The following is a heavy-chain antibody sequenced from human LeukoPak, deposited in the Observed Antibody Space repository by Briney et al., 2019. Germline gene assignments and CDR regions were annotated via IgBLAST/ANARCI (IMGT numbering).Heavy chain of an antibody. CDR1: GFSFSNYG. D-gene: IGHD4-17*01. CDR3: AKANGDFEFCAFDI. CDR2: IWYDGVNK. J-gene: IGHJ3*02. Sequence: QPGRSLRLSCAASGFSFSNYGMHWVRQALGKGLEWVAVIWYDGVNKYYADSVKGRFTISRDMPKNTLYLQMNSLRAEDTAVYYCAKANGDFEFCAFDIWGQGTKVTVSS. V-gene: IGHV3-33*03.